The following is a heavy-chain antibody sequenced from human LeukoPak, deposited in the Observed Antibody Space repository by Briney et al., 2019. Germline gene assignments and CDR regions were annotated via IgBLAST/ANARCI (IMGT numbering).Heavy chain of an antibody. Sequence: GGSLRLSCSASGFTFSTYWMSWVRQAPGKGLEWVANIKQDGSEKYYVDSVKGRFTISRDNARNSLYLQMNSLRAEDTAVYYCARAVYSGSYSPFDSWGQGTLVTVSS. CDR1: GFTFSTYW. D-gene: IGHD1-26*01. CDR2: IKQDGSEK. V-gene: IGHV3-7*03. CDR3: ARAVYSGSYSPFDS. J-gene: IGHJ4*02.